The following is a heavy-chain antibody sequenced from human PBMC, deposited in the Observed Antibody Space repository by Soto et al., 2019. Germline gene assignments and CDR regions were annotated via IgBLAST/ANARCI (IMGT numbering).Heavy chain of an antibody. V-gene: IGHV4-39*01. CDR2: IYYSGST. CDR3: ARLRPDYYGSGSPLLFDP. D-gene: IGHD3-10*01. CDR1: GGSISSSSYY. Sequence: SETLSLTCTVSGGSISSSSYYWGWIRQPPGKGLEWIGSIYYSGSTYYNPSLKSRVTISVDTSKNQFSLKLSSVTAADTAVYYCARLRPDYYGSGSPLLFDPWGQGTLVIVSS. J-gene: IGHJ5*02.